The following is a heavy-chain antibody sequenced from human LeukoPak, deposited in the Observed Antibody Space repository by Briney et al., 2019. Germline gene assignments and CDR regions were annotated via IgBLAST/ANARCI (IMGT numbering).Heavy chain of an antibody. V-gene: IGHV3-33*01. Sequence: GGSLRLSCAASGFTFSSYGMHWVHQSPGKGLEWVASLWYDGSNKNYADSVKGRFTISRDDSKSTLYLQMNSLRSEDTAVYYCARLKELGELDYWGQGTLVTVSS. CDR1: GFTFSSYG. CDR2: LWYDGSNK. CDR3: ARLKELGELDY. D-gene: IGHD7-27*01. J-gene: IGHJ4*02.